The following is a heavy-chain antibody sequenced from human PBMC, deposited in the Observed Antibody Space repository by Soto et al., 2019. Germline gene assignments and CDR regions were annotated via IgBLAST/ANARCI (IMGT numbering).Heavy chain of an antibody. V-gene: IGHV1-69*01. CDR2: IIPIFGTA. D-gene: IGHD1-26*01. J-gene: IGHJ5*02. Sequence: QVQLVQSGAEVKKPGSSVKVSCKASGGTFSSYAISWVRQAPGQGLEWMGGIIPIFGTANYAQKFQGRVTITADESTRTAYMELSSLGSEDTAVYYCARDGSGSYYRIPNWFDPWGQGTLVTVSS. CDR3: ARDGSGSYYRIPNWFDP. CDR1: GGTFSSYA.